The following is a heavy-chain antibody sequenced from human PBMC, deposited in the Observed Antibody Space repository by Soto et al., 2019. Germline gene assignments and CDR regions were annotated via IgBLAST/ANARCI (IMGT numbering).Heavy chain of an antibody. CDR2: ISGSGGST. Sequence: EVQLLESGGGLVQPGGSLRLSCAASGFTFSSYAMSWVRQAPGKGLEWVSAISGSGGSTYYADSMKGRFTISRDNSKNTLYLQMNSLRAEDTAVYYCAKSGYNWNDAYYYYGMDVWGQGTTVTVSS. D-gene: IGHD1-20*01. V-gene: IGHV3-23*01. CDR3: AKSGYNWNDAYYYYGMDV. J-gene: IGHJ6*02. CDR1: GFTFSSYA.